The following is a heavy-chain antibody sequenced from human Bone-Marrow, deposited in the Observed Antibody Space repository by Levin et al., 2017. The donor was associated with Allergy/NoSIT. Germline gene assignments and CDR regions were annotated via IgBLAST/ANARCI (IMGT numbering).Heavy chain of an antibody. CDR2: IDWDDDK. V-gene: IGHV2-70*11. Sequence: SGPTLVKPTQTLTLTCSFSGFSLTSGENCVSWLRQPPGKALEWLARIDWDDDKHYSPTLKTRLTISKDTSKNQVVLTMTNMDPVDTATYYCARLPPQYNYGYDYWGQGTLVTVSS. J-gene: IGHJ4*02. CDR3: ARLPPQYNYGYDY. CDR1: GFSLTSGENC. D-gene: IGHD5-18*01.